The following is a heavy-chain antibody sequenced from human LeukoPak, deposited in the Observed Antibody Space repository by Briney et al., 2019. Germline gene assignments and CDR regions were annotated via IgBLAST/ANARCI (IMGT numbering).Heavy chain of an antibody. J-gene: IGHJ4*02. CDR2: IKSKGDGGTT. CDR1: GFTFSNAW. V-gene: IGHV3-15*01. Sequence: GGSLRLSCAASGFTFSNAWMNWVRRAPGKGLEWVGRIKSKGDGGTTDYAAPVKGRFTISRDDSKNTLYLQMNSLKTEDTAVYYCAKDRELLHGVLFDYWGQGTLVTVSS. CDR3: AKDRELLHGVLFDY. D-gene: IGHD1-26*01.